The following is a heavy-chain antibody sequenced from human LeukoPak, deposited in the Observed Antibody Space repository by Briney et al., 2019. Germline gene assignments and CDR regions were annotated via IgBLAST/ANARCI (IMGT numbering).Heavy chain of an antibody. Sequence: ASVKVSCKASGYTFTSYGISWVRQAPGQGLEWMGWISAYNGNTNYAQKLQGRVTMTTDTSTSTDYMELRSLRSDDTAVYYCARVMGTMVRGVIDVGNWFDPWGQGTLVTVSS. J-gene: IGHJ5*02. V-gene: IGHV1-18*01. D-gene: IGHD3-10*01. CDR1: GYTFTSYG. CDR3: ARVMGTMVRGVIDVGNWFDP. CDR2: ISAYNGNT.